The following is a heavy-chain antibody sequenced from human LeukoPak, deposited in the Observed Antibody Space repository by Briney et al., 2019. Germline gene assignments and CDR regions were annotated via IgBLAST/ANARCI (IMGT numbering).Heavy chain of an antibody. V-gene: IGHV4-4*07. CDR1: GGSISGYY. J-gene: IGHJ5*02. CDR2: VYTTGST. CDR3: AKVYSWNNVFDP. D-gene: IGHD1/OR15-1a*01. Sequence: PSETLSLTCTVSGGSISGYYWTWIRQPAGKGLEWIGRVYTTGSTNYNPSLKSRVTMSVDTSKNQFSLRLTSVTAADTAVYYCAKVYSWNNVFDPWDQGTLVTVSS.